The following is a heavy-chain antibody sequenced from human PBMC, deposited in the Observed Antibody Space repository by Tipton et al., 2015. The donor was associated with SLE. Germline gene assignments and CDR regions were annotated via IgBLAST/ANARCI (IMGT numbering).Heavy chain of an antibody. J-gene: IGHJ3*02. CDR3: ARSDAFDI. V-gene: IGHV4-34*01. CDR2: INHSGST. CDR1: GGSISSHY. Sequence: LVQPSETLSLTCTVSGGSISSHYWSWIRQPPGKGLEWIGEINHSGSTYYNPSLKSRVTISVDRSKNQFSLKLSSVTAADTAVYYCARSDAFDIWGQGTMVTVPS.